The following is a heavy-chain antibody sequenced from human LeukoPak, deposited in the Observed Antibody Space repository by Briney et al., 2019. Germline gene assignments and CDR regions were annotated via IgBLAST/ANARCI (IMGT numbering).Heavy chain of an antibody. V-gene: IGHV1-69*13. CDR3: ARANGAVAGNGV. J-gene: IGHJ4*02. CDR2: IIPIFGTA. Sequence: GASVKVSCKASGGTFSSYAISWVRQAPGQGLEWMGGIIPIFGTANYAQKFQGRVTITADESTSTAYMELSSLRSEDTAVYYCARANGAVAGNGVWGQGTLVTVSS. CDR1: GGTFSSYA. D-gene: IGHD6-19*01.